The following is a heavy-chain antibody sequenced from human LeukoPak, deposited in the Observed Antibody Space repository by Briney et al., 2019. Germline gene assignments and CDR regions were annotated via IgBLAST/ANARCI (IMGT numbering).Heavy chain of an antibody. CDR3: ARDAGVSWIQLWSYYYGMDV. CDR1: GITFSSYA. D-gene: IGHD5-18*01. V-gene: IGHV3-30-3*01. J-gene: IGHJ6*02. CDR2: ISYDGSNK. Sequence: GGSLRLSCAASGITFSSYAMHCVRQAPGKGLEWVAVISYDGSNKYYADSVKGRFTISRDNSKNTLYLQMNSLRAEDTAVHYCARDAGVSWIQLWSYYYGMDVWGRGTTVTVSS.